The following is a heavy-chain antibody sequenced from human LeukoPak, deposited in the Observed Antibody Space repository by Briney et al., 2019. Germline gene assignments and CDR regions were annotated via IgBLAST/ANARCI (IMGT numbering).Heavy chain of an antibody. V-gene: IGHV3-9*01. CDR1: GFTFDDYA. CDR3: ATYSSGWYSDY. J-gene: IGHJ4*02. D-gene: IGHD6-19*01. CDR2: ISWNSGSI. Sequence: GGSLRLSCAASGFTFDDYAMHWVRQAPGKGLEWVSGISWNSGSIGYADSVKGRFTISRDNAKNSLYLQMNSLRAEDTALYYCATYSSGWYSDYWGQGTLVTVSS.